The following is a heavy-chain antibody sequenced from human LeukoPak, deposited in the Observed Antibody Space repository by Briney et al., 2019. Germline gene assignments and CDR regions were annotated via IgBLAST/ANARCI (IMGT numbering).Heavy chain of an antibody. CDR2: IYSSGST. CDR3: ARSTWLLDK. V-gene: IGHV4-39*01. J-gene: IGHJ4*02. Sequence: SETLSLTCTVSGGSTSSTSYYWGWLRQPPGKDLEWIGSIYSSGSTYYNPSLKSRVSISIDTSKNQFSLKLSSVTAADTAVYYCARSTWLLDKWGQGTLVTVSS. CDR1: GGSTSSTSYY. D-gene: IGHD3-22*01.